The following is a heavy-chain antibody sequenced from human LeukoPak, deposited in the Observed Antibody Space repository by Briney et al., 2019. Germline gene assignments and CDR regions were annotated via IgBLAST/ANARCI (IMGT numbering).Heavy chain of an antibody. V-gene: IGHV4-59*08. CDR3: ARFAGYSSGWYDYYYYGMDV. Sequence: PSETLSLTCTVSGGSISSYYWSWIRQPPGKGLEWIGYIYYSGSTNYNPSLKSRVTISVDTSKNQFSLKLSSVTAADTAVYYCARFAGYSSGWYDYYYYGMDVWGQGTTVTVSS. CDR1: GGSISSYY. CDR2: IYYSGST. J-gene: IGHJ6*02. D-gene: IGHD6-19*01.